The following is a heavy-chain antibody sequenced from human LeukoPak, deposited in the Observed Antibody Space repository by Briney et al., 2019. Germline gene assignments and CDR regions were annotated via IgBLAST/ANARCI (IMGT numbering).Heavy chain of an antibody. D-gene: IGHD3-10*01. CDR1: GYTFTSYD. Sequence: GASVKVSCKASGYTFTSYDINWVRQATGQGLEWMGWMNPNSGNTGYAQKFQGRVTMTRNTSISTAYMELSSLRSEDTAVYYCAVSRRGYYYGSGTYSYFDYWGQGTLVTVSS. J-gene: IGHJ4*02. CDR3: AVSRRGYYYGSGTYSYFDY. CDR2: MNPNSGNT. V-gene: IGHV1-8*01.